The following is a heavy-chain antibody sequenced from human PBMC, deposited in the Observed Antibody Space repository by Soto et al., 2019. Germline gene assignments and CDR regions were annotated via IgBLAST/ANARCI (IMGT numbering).Heavy chain of an antibody. D-gene: IGHD3-3*01. Sequence: EVQLLESGGGLVQSGGSLRLSCAASGFTFSSYAMTWVRQAPGRGLEWVSAISGSGGSTYYADSVKGRFTISRDNSKNTLYVQMNSLRAEDTAVYYCAKSAVYDFWSGYYPYYSYYGMDVWGQGTTVTVSS. CDR2: ISGSGGST. CDR1: GFTFSSYA. CDR3: AKSAVYDFWSGYYPYYSYYGMDV. J-gene: IGHJ6*02. V-gene: IGHV3-23*01.